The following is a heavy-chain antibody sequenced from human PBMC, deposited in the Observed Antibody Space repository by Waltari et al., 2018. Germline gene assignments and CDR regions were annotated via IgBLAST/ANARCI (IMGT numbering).Heavy chain of an antibody. V-gene: IGHV1-3*01. CDR3: ARVPNIVVVPAASLFDY. J-gene: IGHJ4*02. CDR1: GYTFTSYA. Sequence: EVKKPGASVKVSCKASGYTFTSYAMHWVRQAPGQRLEWMGWINAGNGNTKYSQKFQGRVTITRDTSASTAYMELSSLRSEDTAVYYCARVPNIVVVPAASLFDYWGQGTLVTVSS. D-gene: IGHD2-2*01. CDR2: INAGNGNT.